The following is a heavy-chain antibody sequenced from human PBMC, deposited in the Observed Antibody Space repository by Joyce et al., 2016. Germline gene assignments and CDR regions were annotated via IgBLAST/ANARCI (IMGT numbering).Heavy chain of an antibody. CDR2: MYYSGGRT. J-gene: IGHJ4*02. CDR3: ATDLTVVTTTYYFDY. Sequence: QLQLQESGPGLVKPSETLSLTCSVSGGSISGYYWGWIRQPPGEGREWIGSMYYSGGRTSYNPSLKSRVTIFGDTSKNQISLRLTSVTAADTAVYYCATDLTVVTTTYYFDYWGQGTLVTVSS. D-gene: IGHD4-11*01. CDR1: GGSISGYY. V-gene: IGHV4-39*01.